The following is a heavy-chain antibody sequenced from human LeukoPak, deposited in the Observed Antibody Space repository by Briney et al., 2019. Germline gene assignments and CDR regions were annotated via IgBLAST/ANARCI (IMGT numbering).Heavy chain of an antibody. V-gene: IGHV4-38-2*02. Sequence: KPGGSLRDSCAASGFTFSNAWMSWVRQPPGKGLEWIGTIYHSGSTYYNPSLKSRVTISVDTSKNQFSLKLSSVTAADTAVHYCARDRGYYDSSGPLYYFDYWGQVTLVTVSS. D-gene: IGHD3-22*01. J-gene: IGHJ4*02. CDR1: GFTFSNAW. CDR3: ARDRGYYDSSGPLYYFDY. CDR2: IYHSGST.